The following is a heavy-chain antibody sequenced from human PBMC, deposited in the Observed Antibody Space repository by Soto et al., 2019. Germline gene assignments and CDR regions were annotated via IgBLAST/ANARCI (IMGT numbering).Heavy chain of an antibody. Sequence: QVQLVQSGAEVKKPGSSVKVSCKASGGTFSSYAISWVRQAPGQGFEWMGGIIPIFGTANYAQKFQGRATITADESTSAAYMELSSLRSEDTAVYYCARDPTLRYFDWSLVGMDVWGQGTTVTVSS. D-gene: IGHD3-9*01. V-gene: IGHV1-69*01. CDR1: GGTFSSYA. CDR3: ARDPTLRYFDWSLVGMDV. J-gene: IGHJ6*02. CDR2: IIPIFGTA.